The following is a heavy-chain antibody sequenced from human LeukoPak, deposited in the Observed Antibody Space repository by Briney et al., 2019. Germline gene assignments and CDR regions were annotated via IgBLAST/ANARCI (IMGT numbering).Heavy chain of an antibody. CDR1: GVSVSDGRYY. V-gene: IGHV4-31*03. J-gene: IGHJ3*02. CDR3: ATPYCSGISCLDVFNM. CDR2: KYYSGSA. D-gene: IGHD2-2*01. Sequence: PSQTLSLTCNVSGVSVSDGRYYWTWIRQHPGKSLEWIGYKYYSGSATYNPSLKSRLTISIDTSKNQFSLQLSSVTAADTATYYCATPYCSGISCLDVFNMWGQGTRVYVSS.